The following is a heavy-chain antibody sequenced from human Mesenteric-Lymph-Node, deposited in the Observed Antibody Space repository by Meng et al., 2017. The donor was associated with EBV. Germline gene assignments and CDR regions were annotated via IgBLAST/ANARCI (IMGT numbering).Heavy chain of an antibody. CDR1: GASISGPNW. CDR3: AEVLNGYYYFDY. CDR2: VYHSGST. V-gene: IGHV4-4*02. Sequence: RLLELGPVLVNPSGILSLTCAVSGASISGPNWWSWVRQPPGKGLEWIGEVYHSGSTNYNPSLKSRVSMSVDTSKNHFSLKLTSVTAADTAMYYCAEVLNGYYYFDYWGQGTLVTVSS. J-gene: IGHJ4*02. D-gene: IGHD3-22*01.